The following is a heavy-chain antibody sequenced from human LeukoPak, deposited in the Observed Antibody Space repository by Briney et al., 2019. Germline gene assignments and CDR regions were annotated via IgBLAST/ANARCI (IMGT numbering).Heavy chain of an antibody. J-gene: IGHJ4*02. CDR2: IYSGGST. CDR3: ARGWVIAAAASDY. Sequence: GGSLRLSCAASGFTFSSYGMHWVRQAPGKGLEWVSVIYSGGSTYYADSVKGRFTISRDNSKNTLYLQMNSLRAEDTAVYYCARGWVIAAAASDYWGQGTLVTVSS. CDR1: GFTFSSYG. V-gene: IGHV3-66*01. D-gene: IGHD6-13*01.